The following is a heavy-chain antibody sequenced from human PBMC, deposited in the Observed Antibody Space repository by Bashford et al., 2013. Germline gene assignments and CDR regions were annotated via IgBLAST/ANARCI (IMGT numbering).Heavy chain of an antibody. CDR3: ARGGLDDLWTGSWFDP. CDR2: ISSSSSYI. J-gene: IGHJ5*02. D-gene: IGHD3/OR15-3a*01. V-gene: IGHV3-21*01. Sequence: VRQAPGKGLEWVSSISSSSSYIYYADSVKGRFTISRDNAKNSLYLQMNSLRAEDTAVYYCARGGLDDLWTGSWFDPWGQGILVTVSS.